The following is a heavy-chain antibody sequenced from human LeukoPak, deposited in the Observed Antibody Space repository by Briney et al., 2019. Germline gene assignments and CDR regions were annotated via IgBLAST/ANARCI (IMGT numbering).Heavy chain of an antibody. CDR2: ITSSSSYI. V-gene: IGHV3-21*01. J-gene: IGHJ4*02. CDR3: ARDPGIGGISSSNY. CDR1: GFTFSTYN. D-gene: IGHD3-16*01. Sequence: GGSLRLSCAASGFTFSTYNMNWVRQAPGKGLEWVSSITSSSSYIYYADSVKGRFTISRDNAKNSLYLQMNSLRAEDTAVYYCARDPGIGGISSSNYWGQGTLVTVSS.